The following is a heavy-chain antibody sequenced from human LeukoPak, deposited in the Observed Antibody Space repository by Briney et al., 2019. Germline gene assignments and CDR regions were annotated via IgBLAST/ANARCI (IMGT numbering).Heavy chain of an antibody. CDR3: ARDPVYGSGSYPDY. D-gene: IGHD3-10*01. J-gene: IGHJ4*02. CDR2: ISYDGSNK. V-gene: IGHV3-30-3*01. Sequence: GGSLRLSCAASGFTFSSYAMHWVRQAPGKGLEWVAVISYDGSNKYYADSVKGRFTISRDNSKNTLYLQMNSLRAEDTAVYYCARDPVYGSGSYPDYWGQGTPVTVSS. CDR1: GFTFSSYA.